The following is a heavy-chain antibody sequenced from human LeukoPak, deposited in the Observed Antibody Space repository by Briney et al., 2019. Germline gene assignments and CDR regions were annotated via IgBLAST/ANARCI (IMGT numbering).Heavy chain of an antibody. CDR3: ARLKDSSGYYQPYYCYYMDV. V-gene: IGHV4-4*09. CDR1: GGSISSYY. CDR2: IYTNGST. D-gene: IGHD3-22*01. J-gene: IGHJ6*03. Sequence: SETLSLTCTVSGGSISSYYWSWIRQPPGKGLEWIGYIYTNGSTNYNPSLKSRVTISVDTSKNQFSLKLSSVTAADTAVYYCARLKDSSGYYQPYYCYYMDVWGKGTMVTVSS.